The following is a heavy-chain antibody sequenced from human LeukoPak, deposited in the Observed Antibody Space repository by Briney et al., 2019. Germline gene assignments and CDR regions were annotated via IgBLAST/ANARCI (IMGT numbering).Heavy chain of an antibody. V-gene: IGHV1-2*02. CDR2: INPNSGGT. D-gene: IGHD5-12*01. Sequence: GASVKVSCKASGYTFTGYYMHWVRQAPGQGLEWMGWINPNSGGTNYAQKFQGRVTMTRNTSISTAYMELSRLRSDDTAVYYCARVHSGYDFFDYWGQGTLVTVSS. CDR3: ARVHSGYDFFDY. CDR1: GYTFTGYY. J-gene: IGHJ4*02.